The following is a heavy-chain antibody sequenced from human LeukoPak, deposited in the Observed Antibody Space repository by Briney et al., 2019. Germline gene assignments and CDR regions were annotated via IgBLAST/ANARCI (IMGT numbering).Heavy chain of an antibody. J-gene: IGHJ4*02. CDR1: GFTFSSYA. D-gene: IGHD3-10*01. V-gene: IGHV3-53*01. CDR2: IYRGGNT. CDR3: ARDLNYYGSGAPPGY. Sequence: GGSLRLSCAASGFTFSSYAMSWVRQAPGKGLEWISDIYRGGNTYYADSVKGRFTISRDSSKNTLYLQMNSLRAEDTAVYYCARDLNYYGSGAPPGYWGQGTLVTVSS.